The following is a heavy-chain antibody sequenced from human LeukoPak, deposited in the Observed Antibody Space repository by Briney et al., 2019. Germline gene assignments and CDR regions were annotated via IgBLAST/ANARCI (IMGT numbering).Heavy chain of an antibody. CDR3: ARHSSVYSYGHRPFDY. V-gene: IGHV4-39*01. CDR1: GDSISSSSYY. Sequence: KPSETLSLTCTVSGDSISSSSYYWGWIRQPPGKGLEWIGSIYFSGTTYYNPSLKSRVTMSADTSKSQFSLKLCSVTAADTAVFYCARHSSVYSYGHRPFDYWGQGTLVTVSS. J-gene: IGHJ4*02. D-gene: IGHD5-18*01. CDR2: IYFSGTT.